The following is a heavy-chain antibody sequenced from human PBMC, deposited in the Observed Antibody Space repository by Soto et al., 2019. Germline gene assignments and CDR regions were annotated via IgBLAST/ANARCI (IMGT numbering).Heavy chain of an antibody. Sequence: QVQLVESGGGVVQPGRSLRLSCAASGFTFSSYAMHWVRQAPGKGLEWVAVISYDGGNKYYADSVKSQFTISRDNSKHTLFLQMNSLRAEDTAIYYCARGFPRDGYNERRGEVDYWGQGTLVTVSS. CDR2: ISYDGGNK. CDR1: GFTFSSYA. J-gene: IGHJ4*02. V-gene: IGHV3-30-3*01. CDR3: ARGFPRDGYNERRGEVDY. D-gene: IGHD1-1*01.